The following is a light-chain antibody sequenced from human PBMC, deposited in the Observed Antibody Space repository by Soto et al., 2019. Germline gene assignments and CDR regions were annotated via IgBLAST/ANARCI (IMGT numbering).Light chain of an antibody. J-gene: IGLJ1*01. CDR1: SSDVGGYNY. CDR3: SSYAGSNNPLSV. Sequence: QSVLTQPPSASGSPGQSVTISCTGTSSDVGGYNYVSWYQQHPGKAPKLMIYEVSKRPSGVPDRFSGSKSGNTASLTVSGLQAEDEADYYCSSYAGSNNPLSVFGTGSKVTVL. CDR2: EVS. V-gene: IGLV2-8*01.